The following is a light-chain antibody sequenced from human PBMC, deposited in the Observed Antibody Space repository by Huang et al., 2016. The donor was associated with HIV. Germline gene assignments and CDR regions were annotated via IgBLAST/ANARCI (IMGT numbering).Light chain of an antibody. Sequence: DIQMTQSPSSLSASVGDRVTITCRASQSISTNLVWYQQKPGKAPDLVIFGASTLQKGVPSRFSGGGSETDFTLTINSLQPEDFATYYCQQSYITPWTFGRGTKVEVK. V-gene: IGKV1-39*01. CDR1: QSISTN. CDR3: QQSYITPWT. J-gene: IGKJ1*01. CDR2: GAS.